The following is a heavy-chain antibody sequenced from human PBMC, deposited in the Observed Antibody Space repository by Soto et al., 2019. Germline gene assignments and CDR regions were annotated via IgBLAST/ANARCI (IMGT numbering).Heavy chain of an antibody. J-gene: IGHJ5*02. V-gene: IGHV4-30-4*01. CDR3: ARASHSYYDFWSGGNWFDP. CDR2: IYYSGST. CDR1: GGSISSGNYY. Sequence: SETLSLTCTVSGGSISSGNYYWSWIRQPPGKGLEWIGSIYYSGSTYYNPSLKSRVTISVDTSKNQFSLKLSSVTAADTAVYYCARASHSYYDFWSGGNWFDPWSQGTLVTVSS. D-gene: IGHD3-3*01.